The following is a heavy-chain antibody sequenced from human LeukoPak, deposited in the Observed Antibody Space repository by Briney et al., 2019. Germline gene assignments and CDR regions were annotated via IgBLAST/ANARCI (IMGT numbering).Heavy chain of an antibody. Sequence: GGSLRLSCAASGFTFSNYGMNWVRQAPGKGLEWVSSISSSSSYIYYADSVKGRFTISRDNAKNSLYLQMNSLRAEDTAVYYCARDPRIAVAGSYYMDVWGKGTTVTVSS. J-gene: IGHJ6*03. CDR3: ARDPRIAVAGSYYMDV. CDR1: GFTFSNYG. CDR2: ISSSSSYI. V-gene: IGHV3-21*01. D-gene: IGHD6-19*01.